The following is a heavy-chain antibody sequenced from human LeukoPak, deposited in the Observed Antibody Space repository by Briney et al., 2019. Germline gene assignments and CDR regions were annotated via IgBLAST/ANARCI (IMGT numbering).Heavy chain of an antibody. D-gene: IGHD3-16*02. CDR2: IIPIFGTA. J-gene: IGHJ4*02. CDR3: ATSRTIRLGELSFGY. CDR1: VGTFSSYA. V-gene: IGHV1-69*06. Sequence: SVKVSCKASVGTFSSYAISWVRQAPGQGLEWMGGIIPIFGTAIYAQKFQGRVTMTEDTSTDTAYMELSSLRSEDTAVYYCATSRTIRLGELSFGYWGQGTLVTVSS.